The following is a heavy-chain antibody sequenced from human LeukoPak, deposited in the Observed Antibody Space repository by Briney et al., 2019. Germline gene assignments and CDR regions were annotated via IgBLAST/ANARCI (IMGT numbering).Heavy chain of an antibody. J-gene: IGHJ5*02. CDR3: ARALMYSSSWYAVWFDP. CDR2: IYYSGST. Sequence: SETLSLTCTVSGGSISSYYWSWIRQPPGKGLEWIGYIYYSGSTNYNPSLKSRVTISVDTSKNQFSLKLSSVTAADTAVYYCARALMYSSSWYAVWFDPWGQGTLVTVSS. D-gene: IGHD6-13*01. CDR1: GGSISSYY. V-gene: IGHV4-59*01.